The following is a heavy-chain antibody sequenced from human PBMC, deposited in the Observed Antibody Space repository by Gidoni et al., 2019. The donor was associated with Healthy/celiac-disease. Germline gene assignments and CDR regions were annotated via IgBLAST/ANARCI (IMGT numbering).Heavy chain of an antibody. CDR1: GFTFSGSA. D-gene: IGHD2-15*01. CDR3: TRLSVGYCSGGSCYPGDY. CDR2: IRSKANSYAT. J-gene: IGHJ4*02. Sequence: EVQLVESGGGLVQPGGSLKHSCADSGFTFSGSAMHWVRQAPGKGLEWVGRIRSKANSYATAYAASVKGRFTISRDDSKNTAYLQMNSLKTEDTAVYYCTRLSVGYCSGGSCYPGDYWGQGTLVTVSS. V-gene: IGHV3-73*02.